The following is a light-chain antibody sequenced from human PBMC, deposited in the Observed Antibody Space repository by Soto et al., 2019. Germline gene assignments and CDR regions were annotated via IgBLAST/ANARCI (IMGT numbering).Light chain of an antibody. CDR1: QSVSSSY. V-gene: IGKV3-20*01. J-gene: IGKJ1*01. CDR3: QQYGISRWT. Sequence: EIVLTQSPGTLSLSPGERATLSCRASQSVSSSYLAWYQQKPGQAPRLLIYGASSRATGIPDRFSGSGSGTDFTLTISRLEPLYFAVYYCQQYGISRWTFGQGTMV. CDR2: GAS.